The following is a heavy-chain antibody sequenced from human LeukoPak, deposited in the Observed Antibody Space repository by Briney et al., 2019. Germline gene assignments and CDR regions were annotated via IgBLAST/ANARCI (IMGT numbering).Heavy chain of an antibody. D-gene: IGHD3-22*01. V-gene: IGHV4-59*01. CDR2: IYYSGST. CDR3: ARAHYYDSSGYQYYFDY. CDR1: GGSISSYY. Sequence: PSETLSLTCTVSGGSISSYYWSWIRQPPGKGLEWIGYIYYSGSTNCNPSLKSRVTISVDTSKNQFSLKLSSVTAADTAVYYCARAHYYDSSGYQYYFDYWGQGTLVTVSS. J-gene: IGHJ4*02.